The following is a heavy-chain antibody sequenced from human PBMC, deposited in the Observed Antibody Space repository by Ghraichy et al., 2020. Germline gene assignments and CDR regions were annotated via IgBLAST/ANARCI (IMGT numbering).Heavy chain of an antibody. V-gene: IGHV4-39*01. D-gene: IGHD1-1*01. J-gene: IGHJ4*02. CDR3: ARQNVRPEAYYFDY. CDR2: IYYSGST. CDR1: GGSISSSSYY. Sequence: SETLSLTCTVSGGSISSSSYYWGWIRQPPGKGLEWIGSIYYSGSTYYNPSLKIRVTISVDTSKNQFSLKLSSVTAADTAVYYCARQNVRPEAYYFDYWGQGTLVTVSS.